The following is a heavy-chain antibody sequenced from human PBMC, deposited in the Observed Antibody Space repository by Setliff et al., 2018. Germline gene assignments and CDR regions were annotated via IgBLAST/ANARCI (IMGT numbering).Heavy chain of an antibody. Sequence: SETLSLTCSVSGASISHTSYFWTWVRQPAGKGLEWIGHIYVTGKLDVNPSLKSRVAMSLDKSRNQFSLKLSSVTAADTATYYCARAGPTVTFFRVLVISWWDPWGQGSLVTVSS. CDR3: ARAGPTVTFFRVLVISWWDP. CDR2: IYVTGKL. D-gene: IGHD3-3*01. CDR1: GASISHTSYF. V-gene: IGHV4-61*09. J-gene: IGHJ5*02.